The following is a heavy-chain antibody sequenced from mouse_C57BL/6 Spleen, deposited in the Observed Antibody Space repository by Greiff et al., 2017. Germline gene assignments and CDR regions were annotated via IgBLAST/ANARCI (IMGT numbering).Heavy chain of an antibody. Sequence: QVQLQQSGAELAKPGASVKLSCKASGYTFTSYWMHWVKQRPGQGLEWIGYINPSSGYTKYNQKFKDKATLTADKSSSTAYIQLSSLTYMDSAVYYVAIWGDYGFYARDYWGQGTSVTVSS. V-gene: IGHV1-7*01. D-gene: IGHD1-1*01. J-gene: IGHJ4*01. CDR1: GYTFTSYW. CDR3: AIWGDYGFYARDY. CDR2: INPSSGYT.